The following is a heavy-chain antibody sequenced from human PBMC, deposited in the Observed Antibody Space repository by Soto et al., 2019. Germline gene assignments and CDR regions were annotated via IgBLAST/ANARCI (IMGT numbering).Heavy chain of an antibody. V-gene: IGHV4-34*01. CDR3: ARGGYTSGWFRF. D-gene: IGHD6-19*01. CDR2: INNSGST. CDR1: GGSFRGYH. J-gene: IGHJ4*02. Sequence: QVQLQQGGAGLLKPSETLSLTCAVHGGSFRGYHWTWIRQPPGKGLEWIGEINNSGSTNDNPSLKSRVTISRDTSQNQFSLSLSSVTAADTAIYYCARGGYTSGWFRFWGQGILVTVSS.